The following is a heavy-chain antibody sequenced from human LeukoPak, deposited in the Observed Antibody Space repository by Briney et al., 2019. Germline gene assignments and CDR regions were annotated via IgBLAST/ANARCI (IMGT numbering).Heavy chain of an antibody. V-gene: IGHV1-3*01. Sequence: ASVKVSCKASGYTFTSYAMHWVRQAPGQRLEWMGWINAGNGNTKYSQKFQGRVTITRDTSASTAYMELSSLRSEDTAVYYCAREYCSGGSCDRGFDYWGQGTLVTVSS. CDR3: AREYCSGGSCDRGFDY. J-gene: IGHJ4*02. D-gene: IGHD2-15*01. CDR2: INAGNGNT. CDR1: GYTFTSYA.